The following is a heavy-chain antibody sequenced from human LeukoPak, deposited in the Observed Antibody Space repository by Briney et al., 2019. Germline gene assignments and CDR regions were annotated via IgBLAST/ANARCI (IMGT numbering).Heavy chain of an antibody. Sequence: SETLSLTCTVSGGTINSHYWSWIRQPPGEGLEWIAYTHTNGRTKYNPSLKSRVTISLDTSKNQVSLKLYSVTAADTPVYFCARHYLYCDSSWDSWGPGNLVIVSS. V-gene: IGHV4-4*09. J-gene: IGHJ4*02. CDR1: GGTINSHY. CDR2: THTNGRT. CDR3: ARHYLYCDSSWDS. D-gene: IGHD4-17*01.